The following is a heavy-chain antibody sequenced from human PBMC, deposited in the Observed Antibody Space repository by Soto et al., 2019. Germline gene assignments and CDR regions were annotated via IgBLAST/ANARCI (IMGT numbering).Heavy chain of an antibody. D-gene: IGHD1-1*01. CDR2: ISGSGGST. CDR1: GFTFSSYA. J-gene: IGHJ3*02. CDR3: AKIPYNWNERHGAFDI. Sequence: PGGSLRLSCAASGFTFSSYAMSWVRQAPGKGLEWVSAISGSGGSTYYADSVKGRFTISRDNSKNTLYLQMNSLRAEETAVYYCAKIPYNWNERHGAFDIWGQGTMLTVSS. V-gene: IGHV3-23*01.